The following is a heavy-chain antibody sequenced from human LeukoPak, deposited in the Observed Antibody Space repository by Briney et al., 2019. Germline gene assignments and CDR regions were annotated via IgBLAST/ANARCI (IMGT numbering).Heavy chain of an antibody. D-gene: IGHD3-22*01. CDR2: ISGGGGST. V-gene: IGHV3-23*01. J-gene: IGHJ4*02. Sequence: GGSLRLSCAAPGFTFSDYAMSWVRQAPGKGLEWVSGISGGGGSTYYADSVKGRFTISRDNSKNTLFLQMNSLRAEDTAVYYCAKHIAYYYDSSGYHIDYWGQGTLVTVSS. CDR3: AKHIAYYYDSSGYHIDY. CDR1: GFTFSDYA.